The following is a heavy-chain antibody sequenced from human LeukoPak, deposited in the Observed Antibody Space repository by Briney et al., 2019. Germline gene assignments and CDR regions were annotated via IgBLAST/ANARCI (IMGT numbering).Heavy chain of an antibody. CDR3: ARHNELLYDLSAFDI. CDR1: DGSISSSSYY. Sequence: PSETLSLTCTVSDGSISSSSYYWGWIRQPPGMGLEWIGSISYSGSTYYNPSLKSRFTISVDTSTNQFSLKVRSVTAADTAVFYCARHNELLYDLSAFDIWGQGTMVTVSS. D-gene: IGHD2-2*02. J-gene: IGHJ3*02. CDR2: ISYSGST. V-gene: IGHV4-39*01.